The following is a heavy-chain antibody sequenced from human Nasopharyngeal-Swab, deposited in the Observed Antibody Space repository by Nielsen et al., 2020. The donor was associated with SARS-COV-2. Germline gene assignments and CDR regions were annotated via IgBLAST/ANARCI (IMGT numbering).Heavy chain of an antibody. CDR2: TYYRSKWYN. CDR1: GDSVSSNSAA. Sequence: SCAISGDSVSSNSAAWNWIRQSPSRGLEWLGRTYYRSKWYNDYAVSVKSRITINPDTSKNQFSLQLNSVTPEDTAVYYCARDSVDYYGSGSYLLDYWGQGTLVTVSS. D-gene: IGHD3-10*01. CDR3: ARDSVDYYGSGSYLLDY. V-gene: IGHV6-1*01. J-gene: IGHJ4*02.